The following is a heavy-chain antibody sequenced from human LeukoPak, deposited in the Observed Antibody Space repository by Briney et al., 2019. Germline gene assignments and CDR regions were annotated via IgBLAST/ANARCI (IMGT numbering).Heavy chain of an antibody. CDR3: AREGGQTDY. Sequence: PSETLSLTCTVSGGSVNSGSYYWIWIRQPPGKGLEWIGFIYYTGTTRYNPSLRSRVSISIDSSKNQFSLKLSSVTAADTAVYYCAREGGQTDYWGQGTLVTVSS. CDR1: GGSVNSGSYY. V-gene: IGHV4-61*01. J-gene: IGHJ4*02. D-gene: IGHD1-26*01. CDR2: IYYTGTT.